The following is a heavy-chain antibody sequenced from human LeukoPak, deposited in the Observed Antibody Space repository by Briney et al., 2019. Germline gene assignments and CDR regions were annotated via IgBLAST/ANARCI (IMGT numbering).Heavy chain of an antibody. J-gene: IGHJ4*02. CDR3: ARSYTASGYYYGVAY. Sequence: PGGSLRLSCAASGFTFSTYSMNWVRQAPGKGLEWVSSISSSSSYIYYAHPVEGRFTISRDNANNSVHLQMNSLRAEDTAVYFCARSYTASGYYYGVAYWGQGTLVSVSS. CDR1: GFTFSTYS. CDR2: ISSSSSYI. V-gene: IGHV3-21*01. D-gene: IGHD3-22*01.